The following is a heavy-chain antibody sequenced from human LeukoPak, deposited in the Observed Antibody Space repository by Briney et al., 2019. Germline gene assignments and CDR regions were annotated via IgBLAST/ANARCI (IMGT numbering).Heavy chain of an antibody. CDR3: ARGYDYGDYAGDFDY. Sequence: ASVKVSCKASGYTFTIYPISWVRQAPGQGLEWMGWITTYNGNTKYAQKLQGRVTMTTDTSTSTVYMDLRGLRSDDTAVYYCARGYDYGDYAGDFDYWGQGTLVTVSS. J-gene: IGHJ4*02. CDR1: GYTFTIYP. D-gene: IGHD4-17*01. V-gene: IGHV1-18*01. CDR2: ITTYNGNT.